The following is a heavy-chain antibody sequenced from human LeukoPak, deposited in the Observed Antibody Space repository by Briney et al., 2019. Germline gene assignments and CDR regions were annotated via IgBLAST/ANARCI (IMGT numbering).Heavy chain of an antibody. V-gene: IGHV3-23*01. J-gene: IGHJ4*02. D-gene: IGHD6-13*01. Sequence: PGGSLRLSCAASGFTFNNYGMSWVRQAPGKGLEWVSAISGTGANTYHADSVKGRFTIARDISKSTLYLQMNSLRAEDTALYYCAKTYSSSWRGLRTQWGQGTLVSVPS. CDR1: GFTFNNYG. CDR3: AKTYSSSWRGLRTQ. CDR2: ISGTGANT.